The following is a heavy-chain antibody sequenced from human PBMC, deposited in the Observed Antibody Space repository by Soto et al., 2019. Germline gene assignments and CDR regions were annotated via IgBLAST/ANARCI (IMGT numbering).Heavy chain of an antibody. J-gene: IGHJ4*02. D-gene: IGHD3-10*01. V-gene: IGHV4-34*01. Sequence: SETLSLTCAVYGGSFSGYYWSWIRQPPGKGLEWIGEINHSGSTNYNPSLKSRVTISVDTSKNQFSLKLSSVTAADTAVYYCASHPITMVRGVYNENDYWGQGTLVTVSS. CDR1: GGSFSGYY. CDR3: ASHPITMVRGVYNENDY. CDR2: INHSGST.